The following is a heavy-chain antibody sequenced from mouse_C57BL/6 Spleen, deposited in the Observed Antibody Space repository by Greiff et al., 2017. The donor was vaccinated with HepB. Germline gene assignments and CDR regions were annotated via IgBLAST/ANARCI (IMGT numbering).Heavy chain of an antibody. J-gene: IGHJ2*01. CDR1: GYTFTSYT. D-gene: IGHD2-10*02. CDR2: INPSSGYT. V-gene: IGHV1-4*01. CDR3: ARNGYGNYHFDY. Sequence: QVHVKQSGAELARPGASVKMSCKASGYTFTSYTMHWVKQRPGQGLEWIGYINPSSGYTKYNQKFKDKATLTADKSSSTAYMQLSSLTSEDAAVYYCARNGYGNYHFDYWGQGTTLTVSS.